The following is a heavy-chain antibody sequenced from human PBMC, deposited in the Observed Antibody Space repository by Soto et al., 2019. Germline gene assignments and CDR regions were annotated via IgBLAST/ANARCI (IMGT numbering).Heavy chain of an antibody. CDR2: IYTGGKT. D-gene: IGHD3-3*02. V-gene: IGHV4-4*07. J-gene: IGHJ4*02. CDR3: AREGDDRHFFFDS. Sequence: QLQESGPGLVKPSETLSLTCNVSGRSMISYYWSWIRQPAGKGLEWIGRIYTGGKTNYNPSPKSRVTMSVDTSKSQFSLSLTSVTAADTAVYYCAREGDDRHFFFDSWGQGTLVTVSS. CDR1: GRSMISYY.